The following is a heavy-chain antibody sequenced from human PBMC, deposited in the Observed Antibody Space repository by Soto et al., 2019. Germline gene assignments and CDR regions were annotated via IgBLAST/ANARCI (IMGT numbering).Heavy chain of an antibody. CDR3: ARDHSSHDLVWWFDP. D-gene: IGHD3-16*01. CDR2: IYPGGVNI. CDR1: GYSFTSQY. Sequence: QVQLVQSGAEVKKPGASVKVSCKAIGYSFTSQYMHWVGQAPGQGLEWMGTIYPGGVNIGYAQKFKGRVPMTKDTSTNTVYMELNSLTSEDTAVYYCARDHSSHDLVWWFDPWGQGTLVTVSS. V-gene: IGHV1-46*03. J-gene: IGHJ5*02.